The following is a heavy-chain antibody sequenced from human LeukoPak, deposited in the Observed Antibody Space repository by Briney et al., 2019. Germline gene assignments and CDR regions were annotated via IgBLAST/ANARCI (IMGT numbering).Heavy chain of an antibody. CDR3: ARRGYYYYGMDV. CDR2: IYYSGST. Sequence: SETLSLTCTVSGGSISSYYWSWIRQPPGKGLEWIGYIYYSGSTNYNPSLKSRATISVDTSKNQFSLKLSSVTAAATAVYYCARRGYYYYGMDVWGQGTTVTVSS. CDR1: GGSISSYY. J-gene: IGHJ6*02. V-gene: IGHV4-59*01.